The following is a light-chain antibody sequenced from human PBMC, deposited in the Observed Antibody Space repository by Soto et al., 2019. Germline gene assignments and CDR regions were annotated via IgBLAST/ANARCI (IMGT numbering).Light chain of an antibody. CDR3: QQYGSSPYT. CDR1: QSVSSSY. V-gene: IGKV3-20*01. CDR2: GAS. J-gene: IGKJ2*01. Sequence: EIVLTQSPGTLSLSPGERATLSCRASQSVSSSYLAWYQQKPGQAPRLLIYGASSRATGIPDRFSGSGSGTDITLTISRLEPEEFAVYYGQQYGSSPYTFGQGTKLEIK.